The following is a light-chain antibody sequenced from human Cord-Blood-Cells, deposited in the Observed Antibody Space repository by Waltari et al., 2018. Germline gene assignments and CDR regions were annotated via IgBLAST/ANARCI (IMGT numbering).Light chain of an antibody. CDR2: TAS. V-gene: IGKV1-NL1*01. CDR1: QGISNS. J-gene: IGKJ2*01. CDR3: QQYYSTPYT. Sequence: DIQITRSPSSLSAPVGDRVTITCRASQGISNSLAWYQQKPGKAPKLLLYTASRLESGVPSRFSGSGSGTDYTLTISSLQPEDFATYYCQQYYSTPYTFGQGTKLEIK.